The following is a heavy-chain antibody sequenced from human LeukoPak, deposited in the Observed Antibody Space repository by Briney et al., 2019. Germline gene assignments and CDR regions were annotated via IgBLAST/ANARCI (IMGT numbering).Heavy chain of an antibody. CDR2: VYPGDSDT. D-gene: IGHD3-22*01. CDR1: GYRFTSYW. J-gene: IGHJ3*02. CDR3: ARPLDYYDSSGYNAFDI. Sequence: GESLKISCKGSGYRFTSYWIGWVRQMPGKGLEWMGIVYPGDSDTRYSPSFQGQVTISADKSISTAYLQWSSLKASDTAMYYCARPLDYYDSSGYNAFDIWGQGTMVTVSS. V-gene: IGHV5-51*01.